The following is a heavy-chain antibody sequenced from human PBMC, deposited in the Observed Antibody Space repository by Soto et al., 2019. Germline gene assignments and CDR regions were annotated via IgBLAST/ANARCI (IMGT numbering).Heavy chain of an antibody. CDR1: GSTFTSYG. D-gene: IGHD4-17*01. V-gene: IGHV1-18*01. CDR2: ISAYNGNT. Sequence: QVQLVQSGDEVKKPGASVKVSCKATGSTFTSYGISWVRQAPGQGLEWMGGISAYNGNTNYAQKLQGRVTMTTDTTTGTTYMELGSLRSDDTAVYYCARDHTCGGCYGDYVGQTDYFYSMDLWGKGTRVTVSS. CDR3: ARDHTCGGCYGDYVGQTDYFYSMDL. J-gene: IGHJ6*03.